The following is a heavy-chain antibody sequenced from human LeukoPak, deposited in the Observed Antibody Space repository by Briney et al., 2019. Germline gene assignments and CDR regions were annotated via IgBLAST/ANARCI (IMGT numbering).Heavy chain of an antibody. D-gene: IGHD3-3*01. CDR3: ARLEWPIKYYFDY. V-gene: IGHV3-74*01. J-gene: IGHJ4*02. CDR1: GFTFSSYW. Sequence: GGSLRLSCAASGFTFSSYWMHWVRQAPGKGLGWVSRINSDGSSTSYADSVKGRFTTSRDNAKNTLYLQMNSLRAEDTAVYYCARLEWPIKYYFDYWGQGTLVTVSS. CDR2: INSDGSST.